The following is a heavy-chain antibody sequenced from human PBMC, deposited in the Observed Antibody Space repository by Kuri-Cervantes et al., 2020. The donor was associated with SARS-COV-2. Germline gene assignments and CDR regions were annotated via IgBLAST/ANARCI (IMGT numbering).Heavy chain of an antibody. J-gene: IGHJ6*02. V-gene: IGHV4-34*01. CDR3: ARGLRYCSGGSCPSGGYYYYGMDV. CDR2: INHSGST. CDR1: GGSFSGYH. Sequence: ESLKISCAVCGGSFSGYHWSWIRQPPGKGLEWIGEINHSGSTNYNPSLKSRVTISVDTSKNQFSLKLSSVTAADTAVYYCARGLRYCSGGSCPSGGYYYYGMDVWGQGTTVTVSS. D-gene: IGHD2-15*01.